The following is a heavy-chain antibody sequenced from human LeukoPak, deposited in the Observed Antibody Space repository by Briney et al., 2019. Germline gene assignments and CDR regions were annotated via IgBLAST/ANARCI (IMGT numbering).Heavy chain of an antibody. J-gene: IGHJ6*02. CDR2: ISAYNGDT. D-gene: IGHD1-1*01. CDR1: GYTFTSYD. CDR3: ALTTTSYYYYAMDV. Sequence: ASVKVSCKASGYTFTSYDISWVRQAPGQGLEWMGWISAYNGDTNYAQKLQGGVTMTTDTSTSTAYMELRSLRSDDTAVYYCALTTTSYYYYAMDVWGQGTTVTVSS. V-gene: IGHV1-18*01.